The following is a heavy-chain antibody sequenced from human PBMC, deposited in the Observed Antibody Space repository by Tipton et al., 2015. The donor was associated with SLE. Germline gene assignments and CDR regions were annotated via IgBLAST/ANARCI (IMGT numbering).Heavy chain of an antibody. Sequence: TLSLTCTVSGGSISSSSYCWGWIRQPPGKGLEWIGSMYYGGSTYYNPSLKSRATISVDTSKKQFSLKLSSVTAADTAVYYCARRPYASSWSVMDVWGQGTTVTVSS. CDR1: GGSISSSSYC. CDR3: ARRPYASSWSVMDV. V-gene: IGHV4-39*07. CDR2: MYYGGST. D-gene: IGHD6-13*01. J-gene: IGHJ6*02.